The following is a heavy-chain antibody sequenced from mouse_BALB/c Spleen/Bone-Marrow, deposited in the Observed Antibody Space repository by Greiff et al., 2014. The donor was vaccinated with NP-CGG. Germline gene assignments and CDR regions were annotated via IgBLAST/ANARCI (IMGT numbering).Heavy chain of an antibody. CDR2: IRNKANGYTT. J-gene: IGHJ1*01. CDR1: GFTFTDYY. Sequence: EVMLVESGGGLVQPGGSLRLSCATSGFTFTDYYMSWVRQPPGEALEWLGFIRNKANGYTTEYSASVKGRFTISRDNSQSILYLQMNTLRAEDSATYYCARDKNYGSYWYFDVWGAGTTVTVSS. V-gene: IGHV7-3*02. CDR3: ARDKNYGSYWYFDV. D-gene: IGHD2-1*01.